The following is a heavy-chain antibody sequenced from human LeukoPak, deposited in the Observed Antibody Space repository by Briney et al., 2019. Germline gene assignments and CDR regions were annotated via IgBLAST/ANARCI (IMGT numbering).Heavy chain of an antibody. CDR2: ISGSGGST. CDR1: GFTFSSYA. V-gene: IGHV3-23*01. Sequence: PGGSLRLSCAASGFTFSSYAMSWVRQAPGKGLEWVSAISGSGGSTYYADSVKGRFTISRDNSKNTLCLQMNSLRAEDTAVYYCAKSVVGYSGGYCFDYWGQETLVTVSS. J-gene: IGHJ4*02. CDR3: AKSVVGYSGGYCFDY. D-gene: IGHD5-12*01.